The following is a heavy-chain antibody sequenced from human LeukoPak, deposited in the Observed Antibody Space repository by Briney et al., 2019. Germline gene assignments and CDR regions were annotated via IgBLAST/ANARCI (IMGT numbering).Heavy chain of an antibody. D-gene: IGHD4-17*01. Sequence: GGSLRLSCAVSGVIFSNYDIQWIRQVPGKGLTWLSFIRYDGIDKYYAYSVKGRFTASRDKAKNTVYLQMNSLTTEDMALYYCAHRRNYGLFDVWGHGTMVTVSS. V-gene: IGHV3-30*02. CDR1: GVIFSNYD. J-gene: IGHJ3*01. CDR2: IRYDGIDK. CDR3: AHRRNYGLFDV.